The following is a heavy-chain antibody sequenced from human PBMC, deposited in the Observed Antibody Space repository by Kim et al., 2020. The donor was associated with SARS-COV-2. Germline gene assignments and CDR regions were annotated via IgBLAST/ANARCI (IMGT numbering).Heavy chain of an antibody. Sequence: SVKVSCKASGGTFSSYAISWVRQAPGQGLECMGGIIPIFGTANYAQKFQGRVTITADESTSTAYMELSSLRSEDTAVYYCARVIARGDYLDYWGQGTLVTVSS. CDR2: IIPIFGTA. CDR1: GGTFSSYA. D-gene: IGHD2-21*01. CDR3: ARVIARGDYLDY. J-gene: IGHJ4*02. V-gene: IGHV1-69*13.